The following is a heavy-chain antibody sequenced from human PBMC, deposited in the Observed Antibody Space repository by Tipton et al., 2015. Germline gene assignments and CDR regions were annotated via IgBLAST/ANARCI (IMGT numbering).Heavy chain of an antibody. Sequence: QLVQSGAEVKKPGESLKISCKASGYTFTNYWIGWVRQMPGKGLEWMGMIYPGDSDTRYSPSFQGQVTISVDRSTSTVFLHWRSLRASDTAMYYCARRWREVHWVDPWGQGTLVTVSS. CDR3: ARRWREVHWVDP. CDR1: GYTFTNYW. V-gene: IGHV5-51*01. J-gene: IGHJ5*02. CDR2: IYPGDSDT. D-gene: IGHD2-15*01.